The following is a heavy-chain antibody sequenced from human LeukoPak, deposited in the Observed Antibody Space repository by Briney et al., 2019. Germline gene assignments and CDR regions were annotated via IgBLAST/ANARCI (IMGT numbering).Heavy chain of an antibody. CDR1: GGTFSSYA. CDR2: IIPIFGTA. CDR3: ARGGTSYHYWYFDL. Sequence: AVKVSCKASGGTFSSYAISWVRQAPGQGLEWMGGIIPIFGTASSAQKFQGRVTITADESTSTAYMELSSLRSEDTAVYSCARGGTSYHYWYFDLWGRGTLVTVSS. J-gene: IGHJ2*01. V-gene: IGHV1-69*13. D-gene: IGHD2-2*01.